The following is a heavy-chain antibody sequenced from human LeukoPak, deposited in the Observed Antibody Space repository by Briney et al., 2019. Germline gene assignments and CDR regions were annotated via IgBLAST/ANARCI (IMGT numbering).Heavy chain of an antibody. CDR3: ARDYGDYNYYYMDV. CDR1: GGSISSSSYY. J-gene: IGHJ6*03. CDR2: IYTSGST. V-gene: IGHV4-61*02. D-gene: IGHD4-17*01. Sequence: PSETLSLTCTVSGGSISSSSYYWSWIRQPAGKGLEWIGRIYTSGSTNYNPSLKSRVTISVDTSKNQFSLKLSSVTAADTAVYYCARDYGDYNYYYMDVWGKGTTVTVSS.